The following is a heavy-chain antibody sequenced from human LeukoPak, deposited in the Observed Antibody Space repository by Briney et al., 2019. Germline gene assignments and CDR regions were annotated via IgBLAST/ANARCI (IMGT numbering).Heavy chain of an antibody. CDR3: AREGVAKQRTFDY. CDR1: GGSISSYY. Sequence: SETLSLTCTVSGGSISSYYWSWIRQPPGKGLEWIGYIYYSGSTNYNPSLKSRVTMSLDTSKNQFSLKLSSVTAADTAVYYCAREGVAKQRTFDYWGQGTLVTVSS. CDR2: IYYSGST. J-gene: IGHJ4*02. D-gene: IGHD1/OR15-1a*01. V-gene: IGHV4-59*12.